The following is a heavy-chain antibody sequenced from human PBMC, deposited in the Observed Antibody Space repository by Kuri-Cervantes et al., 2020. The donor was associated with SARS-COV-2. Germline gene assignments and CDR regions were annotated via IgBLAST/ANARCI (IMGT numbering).Heavy chain of an antibody. D-gene: IGHD2-2*01. CDR3: AKDEGDIVVVPAATGY. CDR1: GFTFSSYA. Sequence: GESLKISCAASGFTFSSYAMSWVRQAPGKGLEWVPAISGSGGSTYYADSVKGRFTISRDNSKNTLYLQMNSLRAEDTAVYYCAKDEGDIVVVPAATGYWGQGTLVTVSS. V-gene: IGHV3-23*01. CDR2: ISGSGGST. J-gene: IGHJ4*02.